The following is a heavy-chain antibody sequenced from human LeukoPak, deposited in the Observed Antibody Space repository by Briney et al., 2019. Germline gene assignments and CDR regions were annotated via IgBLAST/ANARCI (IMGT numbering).Heavy chain of an antibody. CDR1: GFTFSSYA. CDR2: ISYDGSNK. CDR3: ARGEYSSSLFDY. Sequence: GRSLRLSCAASGFTFSSYAMHWVRQAPGKGLEWVAVISYDGSNKYYADSVKGRFTISRDNSKNTLYLQMNSLRAEDTAVYYCARGEYSSSLFDYWGQGTLVTVSS. V-gene: IGHV3-30-3*01. J-gene: IGHJ4*02. D-gene: IGHD6-6*01.